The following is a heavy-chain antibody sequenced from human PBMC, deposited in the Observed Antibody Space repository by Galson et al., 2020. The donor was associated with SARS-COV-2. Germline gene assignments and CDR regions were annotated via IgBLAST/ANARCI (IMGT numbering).Heavy chain of an antibody. CDR3: ARVYCSTSCLAYYYYGMDV. CDR2: INAYNGNT. V-gene: IGHV1-18*01. CDR1: GYTFTSYG. D-gene: IGHD2-2*01. Sequence: ASVKVSCKASGYTFTSYGISWVRQAPGQGLEWMGWINAYNGNTHYAQKLQGRVTMTTDTSTSTAYMELRSLRSDDTAVYYCARVYCSTSCLAYYYYGMDVWGQGTTVTVSS. J-gene: IGHJ6*02.